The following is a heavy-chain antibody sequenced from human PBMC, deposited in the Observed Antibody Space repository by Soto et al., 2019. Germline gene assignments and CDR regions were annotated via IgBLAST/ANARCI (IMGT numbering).Heavy chain of an antibody. CDR2: IWCNGSNK. V-gene: IGHV3-33*06. CDR3: AKEGTSGCYYFDY. Sequence: PGGSLRLSCAASGFTFSSYGMHWVRQAPGKGLEWVAVIWCNGSNKYSADSVKGRFTISRDNSKNTLYLQMNSLRAEDTAIYYCAKEGTSGCYYFDYWGQGTLVTVSS. J-gene: IGHJ4*02. D-gene: IGHD6-19*01. CDR1: GFTFSSYG.